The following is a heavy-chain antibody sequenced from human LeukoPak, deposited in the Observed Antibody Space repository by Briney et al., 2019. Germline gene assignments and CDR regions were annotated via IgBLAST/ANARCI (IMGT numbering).Heavy chain of an antibody. CDR2: ISSSSSTI. D-gene: IGHD3-10*01. CDR1: GFTFSSYS. V-gene: IGHV3-48*04. Sequence: PGGSLRLSCAASGFTFSSYSMNWVRQAPGKGLEWVSYISSSSSTIYYADSVKGRFTISRDNAKNSLYLQMNSLRAEDTAVYYCAGTTTAVRFGVNWFDPWGQGTLVTVSS. CDR3: AGTTTAVRFGVNWFDP. J-gene: IGHJ5*02.